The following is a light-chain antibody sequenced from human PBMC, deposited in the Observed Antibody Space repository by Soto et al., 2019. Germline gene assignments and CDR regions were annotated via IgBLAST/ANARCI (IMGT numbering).Light chain of an antibody. Sequence: DIQMTQSPSTLSGYVGDRVTITCRASQTISSWLAWYQQKPGKAPKLLIYKASTLKSGVPSRFSGSGSGTDFTLTISRLEPEDFAVYYCQQYGSSRWTFGQGTKVDIK. CDR1: QTISSW. CDR2: KAS. V-gene: IGKV1-5*03. J-gene: IGKJ1*01. CDR3: QQYGSSRWT.